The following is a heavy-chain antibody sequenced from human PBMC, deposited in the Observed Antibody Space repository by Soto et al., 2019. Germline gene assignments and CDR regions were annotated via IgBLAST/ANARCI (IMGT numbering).Heavy chain of an antibody. Sequence: EVQLVESGGGLVQPGGSLRLSCAASGLTLSSYWMHWVRQAPGKGLVWVSRINPDGSITSYADSVKGRFTISRDNAKNTLYLQMSSLRAEDTAVYYCSVVMVADTGNSLGYWGQGTLVTVSS. CDR1: GLTLSSYW. D-gene: IGHD2-15*01. CDR3: SVVMVADTGNSLGY. V-gene: IGHV3-74*01. J-gene: IGHJ4*02. CDR2: INPDGSIT.